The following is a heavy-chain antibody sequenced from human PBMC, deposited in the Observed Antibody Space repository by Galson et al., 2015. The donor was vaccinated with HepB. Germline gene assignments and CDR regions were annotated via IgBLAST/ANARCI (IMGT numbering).Heavy chain of an antibody. V-gene: IGHV2-26*01. CDR1: GFSLSNARMG. J-gene: IGHJ4*02. CDR3: AHRGYSSGWYNYFDY. Sequence: PALVKPTQPLTLTCTVSGFSLSNARMGVSWIRQPPGKALEWLSHIFSNDEKSYSTSLKSRLTISKDTSKSQVVLTMTNMDPVDTATYYCAHRGYSSGWYNYFDYWGQGILVTGSS. CDR2: IFSNDEK. D-gene: IGHD6-13*01.